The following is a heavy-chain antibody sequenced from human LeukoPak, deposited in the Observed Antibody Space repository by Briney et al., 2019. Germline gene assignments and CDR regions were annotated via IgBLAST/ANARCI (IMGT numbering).Heavy chain of an antibody. J-gene: IGHJ3*02. CDR3: ARLKARDAFDI. V-gene: IGHV4-59*08. Sequence: SRVTISVDTSKNQFSLKQSSVTAADTAVYYCARLKARDAFDIWGQGTMVTVSS.